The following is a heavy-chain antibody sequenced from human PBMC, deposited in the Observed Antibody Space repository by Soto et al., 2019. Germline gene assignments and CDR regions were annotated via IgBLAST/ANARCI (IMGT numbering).Heavy chain of an antibody. CDR2: ISAYNGNT. J-gene: IGHJ3*02. Sequence: ASVKVSCKASGYTFTSYGISWVRQAPGQGLGWMGWISAYNGNTNYAQKLQGRVTMTTDTPTSTAYMELRSLRSDDTAVYYCARVRKSCSGGSCYDAFDIWGQGTMVTVSS. CDR1: GYTFTSYG. D-gene: IGHD2-15*01. V-gene: IGHV1-18*01. CDR3: ARVRKSCSGGSCYDAFDI.